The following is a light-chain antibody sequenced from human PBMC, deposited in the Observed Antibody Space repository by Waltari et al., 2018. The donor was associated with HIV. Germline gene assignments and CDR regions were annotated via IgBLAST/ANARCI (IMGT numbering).Light chain of an antibody. CDR3: QSYYLADGV. J-gene: IGLJ3*02. CDR2: EDD. Sequence: NFVLTQPHSVSASPGQTVTISCTRSSGNIGSYFVQWLQQRPDSAPTTVIYEDDKRPSGVPVRFSGLLDRSYKAAVRPSSGLQAEDEADYDGQSYYLADGVCGGGTRVTVL. CDR1: SGNIGSYF. V-gene: IGLV6-57*04.